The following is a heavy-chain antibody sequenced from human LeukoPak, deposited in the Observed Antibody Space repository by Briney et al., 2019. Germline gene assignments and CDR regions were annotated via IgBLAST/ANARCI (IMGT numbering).Heavy chain of an antibody. J-gene: IGHJ6*02. CDR2: INHSGST. V-gene: IGHV4-34*01. Sequence: PSETLSLTCAVYGGSFSGYYWSWIRQPPGKGLEWIGEINHSGSTNYNPSLKSRVTISVDTSKNQFSLKLSSVTAEDTAVYYCAGQYSSGWYDVGNYYYGMDVWGQGTTVTVSS. D-gene: IGHD6-19*01. CDR1: GGSFSGYY. CDR3: AGQYSSGWYDVGNYYYGMDV.